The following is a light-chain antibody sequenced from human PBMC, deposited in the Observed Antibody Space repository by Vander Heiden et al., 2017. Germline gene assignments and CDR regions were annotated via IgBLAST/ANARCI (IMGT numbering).Light chain of an antibody. V-gene: IGLV1-40*01. Sequence: QSVLTTPPSVSRAPGRRVTISCTGRRPHIGAGYDVHWYQQLPGTAPKLLIHGNSNRPPGVPDRFSGSKSGTSASLAITGLQAEDEADDYCQSYDSSLSGFYVVFGGGTKLTVL. CDR3: QSYDSSLSGFYVV. CDR1: RPHIGAGYD. J-gene: IGLJ2*01. CDR2: GNS.